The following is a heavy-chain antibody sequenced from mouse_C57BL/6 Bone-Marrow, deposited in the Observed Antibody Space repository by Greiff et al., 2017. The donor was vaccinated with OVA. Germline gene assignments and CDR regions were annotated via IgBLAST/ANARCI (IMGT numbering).Heavy chain of an antibody. J-gene: IGHJ4*01. D-gene: IGHD3-3*01. V-gene: IGHV1-26*01. CDR1: GYTFTDYY. CDR2: INPNNGGT. Sequence: VQLQQSGPELVKPGASVKISCKASGYTFTDYYMNWVKQSHGKSLEWIGDINPNNGGTSYNQKFKGKATLTVDKSSSTAYMELRSLTSEDSAVYYCARVGQDYAMDYWGQGTSVTVSS. CDR3: ARVGQDYAMDY.